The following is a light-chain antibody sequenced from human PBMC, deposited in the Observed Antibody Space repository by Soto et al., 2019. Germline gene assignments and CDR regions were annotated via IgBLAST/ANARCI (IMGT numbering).Light chain of an antibody. J-gene: IGLJ2*01. CDR1: SSDVGSYNL. V-gene: IGLV2-23*01. Sequence: QLVLTQPASVSGSPGQSITISCTGTSSDVGSYNLVSWYQQHPGKAPKLMIYEGSKRPSGVSNRVSGSKSGNTASLTISGVQAEDEAEYYCCSYAGSSVAFGGGTKVTVL. CDR2: EGS. CDR3: CSYAGSSVA.